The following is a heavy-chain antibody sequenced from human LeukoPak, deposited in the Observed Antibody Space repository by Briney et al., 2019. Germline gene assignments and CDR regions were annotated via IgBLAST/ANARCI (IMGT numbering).Heavy chain of an antibody. CDR1: GLTFSDYY. V-gene: IGHV3-11*05. Sequence: AGGSLRLSCVASGLTFSDYYMSWIRQAPGKGLEWVSYISSSSSYTNYADSVEGRFTISRDNAKKSLFLQRNSLRAEETAVYYCSRDSLPGVPIMWGQGTLVTVSS. CDR2: ISSSSSYT. J-gene: IGHJ4*02. D-gene: IGHD3-16*01. CDR3: SRDSLPGVPIM.